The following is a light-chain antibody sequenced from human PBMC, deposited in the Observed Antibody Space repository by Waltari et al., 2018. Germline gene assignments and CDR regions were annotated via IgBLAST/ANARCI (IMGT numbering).Light chain of an antibody. CDR3: SSFAGSNLVL. Sequence: QSALTQPPSASGSPGQSVTISCTGTSSDVGGSKYVSWYQQHPGKAPKLMLFEVNTRPSGVPDRFSGSKSGNTASLTVSGLQAEDEADYYCSSFAGSNLVLFGGGTKLTVL. CDR1: SSDVGGSKY. J-gene: IGLJ2*01. V-gene: IGLV2-8*01. CDR2: EVN.